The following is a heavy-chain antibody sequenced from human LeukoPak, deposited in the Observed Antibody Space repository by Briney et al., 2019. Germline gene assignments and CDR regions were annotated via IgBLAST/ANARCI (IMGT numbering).Heavy chain of an antibody. J-gene: IGHJ4*02. CDR1: GFTFSNYA. CDR3: TTEID. CDR2: IRYDGSNK. Sequence: PGGSLRLSCAASGFTFSNYAMSWVRQAPGKGLEWVAFIRYDGSNKYYADSVKGRFTISRDNSKNTLYLQMNSLRAEDTAVYYCTTEIDWGQGTLVTVSS. D-gene: IGHD1-14*01. V-gene: IGHV3-30*02.